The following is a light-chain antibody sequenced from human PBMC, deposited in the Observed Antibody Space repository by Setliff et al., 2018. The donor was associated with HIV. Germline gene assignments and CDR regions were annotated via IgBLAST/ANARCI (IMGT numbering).Light chain of an antibody. CDR1: SSDVGGYNY. CDR3: SSYTSRSTKV. V-gene: IGLV2-14*01. J-gene: IGLJ1*01. Sequence: QSVLTQPASVFGSPGQSITISCSGTSSDVGGYNYVSWYQQHSGKAPKLMIYDVNKRPSGVSNRFSGSRSGNTASLTISGLQAEDEADYYCSSYTSRSTKVFGTGTKGTVL. CDR2: DVN.